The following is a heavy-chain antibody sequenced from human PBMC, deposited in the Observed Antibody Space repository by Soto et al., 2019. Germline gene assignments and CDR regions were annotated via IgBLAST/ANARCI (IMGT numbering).Heavy chain of an antibody. CDR2: IYYSGST. J-gene: IGHJ4*02. D-gene: IGHD3-22*01. Sequence: SETLSLTCTGSGGSISRYYWGGFRQPPGKGLEWVGYIYYSGSTTYSPSLKSRVTISVDTSKNQFSLKLDSVTAADTAVYYCARLGGYYQAFDQWGQGSLVTVSS. CDR3: ARLGGYYQAFDQ. CDR1: GGSISRYY. V-gene: IGHV4-59*08.